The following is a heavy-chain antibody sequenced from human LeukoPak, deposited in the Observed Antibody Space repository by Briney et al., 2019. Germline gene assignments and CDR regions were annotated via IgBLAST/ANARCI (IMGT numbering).Heavy chain of an antibody. CDR1: GFTFRSYD. J-gene: IGHJ2*01. V-gene: IGHV3-13*01. CDR3: ARAAYSSTWYSRYFDL. Sequence: SGGSLRLSCAASGFTFRSYDMHWVRQATGKGLEWVSGIGTAGGIYYPGSVKGRFTISRENAKNSLYLQMNSLRAGDTAVYYRARAAYSSTWYSRYFDLWGRGTLVTVSS. D-gene: IGHD6-13*01. CDR2: IGTAGGI.